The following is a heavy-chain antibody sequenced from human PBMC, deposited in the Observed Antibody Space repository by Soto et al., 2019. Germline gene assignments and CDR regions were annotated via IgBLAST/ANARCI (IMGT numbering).Heavy chain of an antibody. CDR2: ISAYNGNT. Sequence: TFTSYHITWVRQAPGQGLEWMGWISAYNGNTNYAQKLQGRVTMTTDTSTSTAYRELGSLRSGDTAVDYCARDSPPPREWGQGTLVTVSS. V-gene: IGHV1-18*01. CDR1: TFTSYH. CDR3: ARDSPPPRE. J-gene: IGHJ4*02.